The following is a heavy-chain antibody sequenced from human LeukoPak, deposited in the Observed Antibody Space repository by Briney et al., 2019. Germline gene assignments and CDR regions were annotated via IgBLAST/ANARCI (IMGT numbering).Heavy chain of an antibody. V-gene: IGHV4-31*03. CDR1: GGSISSGGYY. CDR2: IYYSGST. Sequence: SETLSLTCTVSGGSISSGGYYWSWIRQHPGKGLEWIGYIYYSGSTYYNPSLKSRVTISVDTSKNQFSLKLSSVTAADTAVYYCARAITAMALDWGQGTLVTVSS. CDR3: ARAITAMALD. D-gene: IGHD5-18*01. J-gene: IGHJ4*02.